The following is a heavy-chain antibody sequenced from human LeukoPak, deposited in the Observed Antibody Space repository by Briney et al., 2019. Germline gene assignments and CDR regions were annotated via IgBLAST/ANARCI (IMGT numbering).Heavy chain of an antibody. CDR3: ASGVGYYDSSGYYYSPIEC. J-gene: IGHJ4*02. CDR1: GGTFSSYT. Sequence: ASVKGSCKASGGTFSSYTISWVRQAPGQGLEWMGRIIPILGIANYAQKFQGRVTITADKSTSTAYMELSSLRSEDTAVYYCASGVGYYDSSGYYYSPIECWGQGTLVTVSS. CDR2: IIPILGIA. D-gene: IGHD3-22*01. V-gene: IGHV1-69*02.